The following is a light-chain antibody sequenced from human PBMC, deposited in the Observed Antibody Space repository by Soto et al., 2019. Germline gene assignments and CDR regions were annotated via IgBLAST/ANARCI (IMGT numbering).Light chain of an antibody. V-gene: IGLV2-23*01. J-gene: IGLJ3*02. Sequence: QAVVTQPASVSGSPGQSITISCTGTSSDVGSYNLVSWYQQHPGKAPKLMISEGNKRPSGISNRFSGSKSGNTASLTISGLQAEDEADYYCCSFATSGTWVFGGGTKVTVL. CDR2: EGN. CDR1: SSDVGSYNL. CDR3: CSFATSGTWV.